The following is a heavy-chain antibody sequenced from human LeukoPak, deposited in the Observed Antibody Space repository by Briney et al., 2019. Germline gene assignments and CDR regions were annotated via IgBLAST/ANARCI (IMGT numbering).Heavy chain of an antibody. CDR2: ICSSGST. Sequence: PSETLSLTCTVSAGSIISGRDDSGWIRQPPGKGLEWFGSICSSGSTYYNPSLKSRVTISLNTSKNQFSLKLSSGTAADTAVEYCASTASGLGELDYWGQGTLVTASS. CDR3: ASTASGLGELDY. V-gene: IGHV4-39*07. J-gene: IGHJ4*02. D-gene: IGHD5-12*01. CDR1: AGSIISGRDD.